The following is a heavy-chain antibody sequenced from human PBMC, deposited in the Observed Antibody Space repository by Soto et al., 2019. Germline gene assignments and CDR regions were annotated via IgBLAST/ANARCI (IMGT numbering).Heavy chain of an antibody. CDR1: GYTFTSYA. CDR2: INAGNGNT. J-gene: IGHJ4*02. V-gene: IGHV1-3*01. Sequence: QVQLVQSGAEVKKPGASVKVSCKASGYTFTSYAMHWVRQAPGQRLEWMGWINAGNGNTKYSQKFQGRVTITRDTSASTAYMELSSLRSEDTAVYYCARESRITGTLVFAYWGQGTLVTVSS. D-gene: IGHD1-20*01. CDR3: ARESRITGTLVFAY.